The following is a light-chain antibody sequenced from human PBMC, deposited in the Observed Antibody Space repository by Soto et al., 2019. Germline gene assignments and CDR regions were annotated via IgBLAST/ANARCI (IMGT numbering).Light chain of an antibody. V-gene: IGKV3-20*01. Sequence: EIVLTQSPGILSLSPGERATLSCRASQSVSSSYLAWYQQKPGQAPRLLIYGTSSRATAIPDRFSGSVSGTEFTLTISRLEPDDFAVYYCQQYGSSSWTFGQGTKVEIK. CDR2: GTS. J-gene: IGKJ1*01. CDR1: QSVSSSY. CDR3: QQYGSSSWT.